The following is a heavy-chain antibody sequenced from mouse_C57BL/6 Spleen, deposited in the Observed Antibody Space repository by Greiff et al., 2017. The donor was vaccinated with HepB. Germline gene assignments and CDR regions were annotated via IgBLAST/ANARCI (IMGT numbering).Heavy chain of an antibody. CDR2: ISSGSSTI. D-gene: IGHD1-1*01. J-gene: IGHJ1*03. CDR3: ARGRYYGSSYYWYFDV. CDR1: GFTFSDYG. V-gene: IGHV5-17*01. Sequence: EVKLMESGGGLVKPGGSLKLSCAASGFTFSDYGMHWVRQAPEKGLEWVAYISSGSSTIYYADTVKGRFTISRDNAKNTLFLQMTSLRSEDTAMYYCARGRYYGSSYYWYFDVWGTGTTVTVSS.